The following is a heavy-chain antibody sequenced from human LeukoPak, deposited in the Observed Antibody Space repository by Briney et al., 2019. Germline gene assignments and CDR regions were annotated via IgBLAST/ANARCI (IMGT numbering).Heavy chain of an antibody. CDR1: GFTFSSYS. CDR2: ISSSSSYI. CDR3: ARDADRIVVVTAGYYFDY. D-gene: IGHD3-22*01. Sequence: GGSLRLSCAASGFTFSSYSMNWDRQAPGKGLEWVSSISSSSSYIYYADSVKGRFTISRDNAKNSLYLQMNSLRAEDTAVYYCARDADRIVVVTAGYYFDYWGQGTLVTVSS. J-gene: IGHJ4*02. V-gene: IGHV3-21*01.